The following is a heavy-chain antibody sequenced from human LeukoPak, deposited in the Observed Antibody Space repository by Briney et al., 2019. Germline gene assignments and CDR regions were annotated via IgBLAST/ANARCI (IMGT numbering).Heavy chain of an antibody. J-gene: IGHJ4*02. CDR3: ANNGGVAVAGSFDY. CDR2: ISGSGGST. CDR1: GFTFSSYA. D-gene: IGHD6-19*01. V-gene: IGHV3-23*01. Sequence: GGSLRLSCAASGFTFSSYAMSWVRQAPGKGLEWVSTISGSGGSTYYADSVKRRFTISRDNSKNTLYLQMNSLRAEDTAVYYCANNGGVAVAGSFDYWGQGTLVTVSS.